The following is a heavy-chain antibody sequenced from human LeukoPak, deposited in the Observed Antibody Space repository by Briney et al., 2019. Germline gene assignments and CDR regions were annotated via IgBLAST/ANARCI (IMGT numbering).Heavy chain of an antibody. V-gene: IGHV3-7*01. Sequence: GGSLRLSCTASGFPISTYWISWVRQAPGKGLEWVANIKEDGSVQDYADSVKGRFTISRDNAKNSLYLQMNSLRVDDTGVYYCVGQLLRVVWGKGTTVTVSS. CDR3: VGQLLRVV. D-gene: IGHD2-2*01. J-gene: IGHJ6*04. CDR1: GFPISTYW. CDR2: IKEDGSVQ.